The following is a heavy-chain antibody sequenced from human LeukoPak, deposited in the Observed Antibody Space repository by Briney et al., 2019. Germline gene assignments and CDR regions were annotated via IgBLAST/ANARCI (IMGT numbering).Heavy chain of an antibody. D-gene: IGHD3-16*01. J-gene: IGHJ4*02. CDR1: GFTFSSYS. Sequence: GGSLRLSCAASGFTFSSYSMNWVRQAPGKGLEWVSSISSSSSYIYYADSVKGRFTISRDNAKNSLYLQMNSLRAEDTAVYYCARDGRLDYFDYWGQGTLVTVSS. V-gene: IGHV3-21*01. CDR2: ISSSSSYI. CDR3: ARDGRLDYFDY.